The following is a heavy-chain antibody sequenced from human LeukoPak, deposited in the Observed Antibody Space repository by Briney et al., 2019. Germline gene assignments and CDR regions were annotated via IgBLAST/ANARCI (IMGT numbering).Heavy chain of an antibody. D-gene: IGHD3-16*02. CDR2: INHSGST. CDR1: GGSISSSSYF. J-gene: IGHJ5*02. Sequence: PSETLSLTCTVSGGSISSSSYFWGWIRQPPGKGLEWIGEINHSGSTNYNPSLKSRVTISVDTSKNQFSLKLSSVTAADTAVYYCARHGYDYVWGSYRDNWFDPWGQGTLVTVSS. V-gene: IGHV4-39*01. CDR3: ARHGYDYVWGSYRDNWFDP.